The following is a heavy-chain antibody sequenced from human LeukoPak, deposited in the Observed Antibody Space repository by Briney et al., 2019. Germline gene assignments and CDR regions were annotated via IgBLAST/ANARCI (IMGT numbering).Heavy chain of an antibody. CDR2: IYYSGDT. Sequence: SETLSLTCTVSRGSISGYSWSWIRQSPGGGLEWIGYIYYSGDTAYNPSLRSRVTMSVDTSKNQFSLQLRSMTTADTAVYYCVRGPYGASISKWYDPWGQGTQVIVSP. V-gene: IGHV4-59*01. CDR1: RGSISGYS. J-gene: IGHJ5*02. D-gene: IGHD4/OR15-4a*01. CDR3: VRGPYGASISKWYDP.